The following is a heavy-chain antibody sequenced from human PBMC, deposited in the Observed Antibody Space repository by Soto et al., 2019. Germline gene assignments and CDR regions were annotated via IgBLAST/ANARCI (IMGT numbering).Heavy chain of an antibody. CDR2: IIPIFDTA. D-gene: IGHD3-16*01. CDR1: GGTFSSYA. Sequence: QVQLVQSGAEVKKPGSSVKVSCKASGGTFSSYAINWVRQAPGQGLEWMGGIIPIFDTADYAQKFQGRVTITADESTSTAYMERSSLRSEDTAVYYCAECLLGVNYYSGMDVWGQGTTVTVSS. J-gene: IGHJ6*02. V-gene: IGHV1-69*12. CDR3: AECLLGVNYYSGMDV.